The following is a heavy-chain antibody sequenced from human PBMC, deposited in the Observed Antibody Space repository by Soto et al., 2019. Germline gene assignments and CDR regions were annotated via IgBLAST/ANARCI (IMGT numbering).Heavy chain of an antibody. Sequence: PSETLSLTCTVSGGSISSSSYYWGWIRQPPGKGLEWIGSIYYSGSTYYNPSLKSRVTISVDTSKNQFSLSLSSVTAEDTAVYYCAREWLGGYYYGMDVWGQGTTVTVSS. CDR1: GGSISSSSYY. D-gene: IGHD3-16*01. CDR3: AREWLGGYYYGMDV. J-gene: IGHJ6*02. V-gene: IGHV4-39*02. CDR2: IYYSGST.